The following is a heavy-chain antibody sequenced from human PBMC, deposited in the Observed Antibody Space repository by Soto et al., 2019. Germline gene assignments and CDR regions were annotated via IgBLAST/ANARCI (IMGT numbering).Heavy chain of an antibody. Sequence: GGSLRLSCAASGSTFDRYAIHWVRQAPGKGLEWVAAISGSGGSTYYADSVKGRFTISRDNSKNTLYLQMNSLRAEDTAVYYCAKAGDDYADYWGQGTLVTVSS. CDR3: AKAGDDYADY. J-gene: IGHJ4*02. CDR2: ISGSGGST. CDR1: GSTFDRYA. V-gene: IGHV3-23*01. D-gene: IGHD1-26*01.